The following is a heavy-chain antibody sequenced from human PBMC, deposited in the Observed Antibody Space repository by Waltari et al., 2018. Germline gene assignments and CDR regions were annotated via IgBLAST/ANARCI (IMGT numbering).Heavy chain of an antibody. CDR2: IWYDGSNK. Sequence: QVQLVESGGGVVQPGRSLRLSCAASGFTFSSYGMPWVRQAPGKGLEWVAVIWYDGSNKYYADSVKGRFTISRDNSKNTLYLQMNSLRAEDTAVYYCARGSSSRYYGMDVWGQGTTVTVSS. CDR3: ARGSSSRYYGMDV. J-gene: IGHJ6*02. D-gene: IGHD6-6*01. CDR1: GFTFSSYG. V-gene: IGHV3-33*01.